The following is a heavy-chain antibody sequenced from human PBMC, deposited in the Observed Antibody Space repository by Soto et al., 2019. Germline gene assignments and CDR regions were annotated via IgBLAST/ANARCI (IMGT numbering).Heavy chain of an antibody. V-gene: IGHV1-69*01. D-gene: IGHD3-22*01. Sequence: QVQLVQSGAEVKKPGSSVKVSCKASGGTFSSYTITWVRQAPGQGLEWMGGITPMFGTTNYAQKFQGRVKITADQSTSQAYMEQSSLTSLDTAMYFRVRDGTLYFSSANYFLCWRQGTLVTVST. CDR1: GGTFSSYT. CDR2: ITPMFGTT. CDR3: VRDGTLYFSSANYFLC. J-gene: IGHJ4*01.